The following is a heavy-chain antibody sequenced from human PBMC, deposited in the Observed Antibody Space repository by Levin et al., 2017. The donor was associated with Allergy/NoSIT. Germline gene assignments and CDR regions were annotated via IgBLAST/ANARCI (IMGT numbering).Heavy chain of an antibody. V-gene: IGHV3-11*06. D-gene: IGHD3/OR15-3a*01. J-gene: IGHJ4*02. CDR2: ISVSGRET. CDR3: AREGFWTD. Sequence: GGSLRLSCAASGFRFSDYYMSRIRQVPGKGLEWVSYISVSGRETNYADVVKGRFTISRDNAKNSLSLQMNGLRVDDSAVYYCAREGFWTDWGQGTLVTVSS. CDR1: GFRFSDYY.